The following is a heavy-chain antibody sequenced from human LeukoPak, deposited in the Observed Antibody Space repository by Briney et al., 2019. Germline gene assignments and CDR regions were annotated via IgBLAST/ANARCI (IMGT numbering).Heavy chain of an antibody. V-gene: IGHV4-30-4*08. CDR2: IYYSGST. Sequence: SETLSLTCTVSGGSISSGDYYWSWIRQPPGKGLELIGYIYYSGSTYYNPSLKSRVTISVDTSKNQFSLKLSSVTAADTAVYYCARSFNWNYRRVELDYWGQGTLVTVSS. CDR3: ARSFNWNYRRVELDY. CDR1: GGSISSGDYY. J-gene: IGHJ4*02. D-gene: IGHD1-7*01.